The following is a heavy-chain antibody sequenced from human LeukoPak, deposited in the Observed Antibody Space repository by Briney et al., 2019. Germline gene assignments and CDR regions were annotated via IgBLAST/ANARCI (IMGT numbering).Heavy chain of an antibody. CDR2: IYYSGST. J-gene: IGHJ4*02. D-gene: IGHD5-18*01. CDR1: GGSVSSYY. V-gene: IGHV4-59*02. Sequence: PSETLSLTCTVSGGSVSSYYWSWIRQPPGKGLEWIAYIYYSGSTDYNPSLKSRVTISVDTSKKQFSLKLSSVTAADTAVYFCARAQSGYSYFFDYWGQGTLVTVSS. CDR3: ARAQSGYSYFFDY.